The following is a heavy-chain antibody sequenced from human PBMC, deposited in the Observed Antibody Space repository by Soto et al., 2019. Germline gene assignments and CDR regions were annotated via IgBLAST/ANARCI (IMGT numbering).Heavy chain of an antibody. CDR1: GFTFSSYA. J-gene: IGHJ4*02. D-gene: IGHD3-9*01. Sequence: QVQLVESGGGVVQPGRSLRLSCAASGFTFSSYAMHWVRQAPGKGLEWVAVISYDGSNKYYADSVKGRFTISRDNSKNTLYLQMNSLRAEEKAVYYCARTGQRLVINTYFDYWGQGTLVTVSS. CDR2: ISYDGSNK. V-gene: IGHV3-30-3*01. CDR3: ARTGQRLVINTYFDY.